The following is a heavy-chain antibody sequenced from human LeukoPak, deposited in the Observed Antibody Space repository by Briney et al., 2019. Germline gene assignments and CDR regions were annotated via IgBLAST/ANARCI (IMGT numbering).Heavy chain of an antibody. J-gene: IGHJ3*02. Sequence: SETLSLTCAVSGVSINVSITRHYWGWIRQSPGKGLEWIGRISYSGTNYNPSLKSRVTISIDMSKNQFSLKLSSVTAADTAVYYCARDLVTVTKGFDIWGQGTMVSVSS. D-gene: IGHD4-17*01. CDR3: ARDLVTVTKGFDI. CDR2: ISYSGT. V-gene: IGHV4-61*05. CDR1: GVSINVSITRHY.